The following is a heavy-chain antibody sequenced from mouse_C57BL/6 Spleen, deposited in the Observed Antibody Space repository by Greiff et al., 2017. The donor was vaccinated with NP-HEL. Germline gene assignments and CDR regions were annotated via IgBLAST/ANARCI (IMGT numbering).Heavy chain of an antibody. CDR2: INYDGSST. J-gene: IGHJ1*03. CDR1: GFTFSDYY. D-gene: IGHD1-1*01. CDR3: ARASSDFITTWYFDV. V-gene: IGHV5-16*01. Sequence: EVKLVESEGGLVQPGSSMKLSCTASGFTFSDYYMAWVRQVPEKGLEWVANINYDGSSTYYLDSLKSRFIISRDNAKNILYLQMSSLKSEDTATYYCARASSDFITTWYFDVWGTGTTVTVSS.